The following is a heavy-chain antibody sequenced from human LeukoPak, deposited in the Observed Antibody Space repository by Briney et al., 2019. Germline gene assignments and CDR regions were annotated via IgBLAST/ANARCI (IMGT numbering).Heavy chain of an antibody. CDR3: AKRMGPSIVAADLDY. CDR1: GFTFSDFG. J-gene: IGHJ4*02. Sequence: GGSLRLSCAASGFTFSDFGMYWVRQAPGKGLEWVAVISYDGSNKYYADSVKGRFTISRDNSKNTLYLQMNSLRAEDTAVYYCAKRMGPSIVAADLDYWGQGTLVTVSS. D-gene: IGHD6-13*01. CDR2: ISYDGSNK. V-gene: IGHV3-30*18.